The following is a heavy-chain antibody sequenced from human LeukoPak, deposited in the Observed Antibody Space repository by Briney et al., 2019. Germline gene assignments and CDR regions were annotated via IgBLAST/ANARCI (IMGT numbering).Heavy chain of an antibody. CDR2: ISSSSSYI. Sequence: GGSLRLSCVASGFTFRAYAMNWVRQAPGKGLEWVSSISSSSSYIYYADSVKGRFTISRDNAKNSLYLQMNSLRAEDTAVYYCARAVATIRFLEWLLDAFDIWGQGTMVTVSS. CDR3: ARAVATIRFLEWLLDAFDI. V-gene: IGHV3-21*01. D-gene: IGHD3-3*01. J-gene: IGHJ3*02. CDR1: GFTFRAYA.